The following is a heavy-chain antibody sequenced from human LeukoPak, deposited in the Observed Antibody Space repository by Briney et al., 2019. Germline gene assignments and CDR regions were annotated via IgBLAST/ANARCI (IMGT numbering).Heavy chain of an antibody. CDR3: ARHSQFDGDYDAFDI. J-gene: IGHJ3*02. CDR2: IYPDDSDT. D-gene: IGHD2-21*01. Sequence: KPGESLKISCKGSGYSFTSYWIAWVRQMPGKGLEWRTIIYPDDSDTKYRPSYQGQGTISVDKSISTAYLQWSSLKASDTAMYYCARHSQFDGDYDAFDIWGQGTMVTVSS. V-gene: IGHV5-51*01. CDR1: GYSFTSYW.